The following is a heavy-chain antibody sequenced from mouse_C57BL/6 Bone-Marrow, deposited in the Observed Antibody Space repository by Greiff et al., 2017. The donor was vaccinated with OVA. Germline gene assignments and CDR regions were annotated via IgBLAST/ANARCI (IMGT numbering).Heavy chain of an antibody. CDR2: ILPGSGST. CDR3: ARYGKEGGY. D-gene: IGHD2-1*01. V-gene: IGHV1-9*01. J-gene: IGHJ2*01. CDR1: GYTFTGYW. Sequence: VQLQQSGAELMKPGASVKLSCKATGYTFTGYWIEWIGEILPGSGSTNYNEKFKGKATFTADTSSNTAYMQLSSLTTEDSAIYYCARYGKEGGYWGQGSTLTVSS.